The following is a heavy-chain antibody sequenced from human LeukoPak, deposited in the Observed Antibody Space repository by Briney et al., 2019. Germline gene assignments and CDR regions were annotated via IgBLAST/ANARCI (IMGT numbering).Heavy chain of an antibody. D-gene: IGHD2-21*02. CDR1: AFIFSKYD. J-gene: IGHJ4*02. CDR3: ARDRLNRADCGSDCYSAVFDY. V-gene: IGHV3-30*03. Sequence: GGSLRLSCAISAFIFSKYDMNWVRQTPGKGLEWVAVIASHAGDAHYSDSVKGRFTISRDNSKNTLYLQMNNLGVEDTAVYYCARDRLNRADCGSDCYSAVFDYWGQGVLVSVSS. CDR2: IASHAGDA.